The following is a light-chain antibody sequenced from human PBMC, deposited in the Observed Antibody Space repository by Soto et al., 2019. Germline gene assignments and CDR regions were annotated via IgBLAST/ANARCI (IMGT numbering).Light chain of an antibody. CDR3: QQFGRSSST. CDR1: QSVGSDY. J-gene: IGKJ5*01. V-gene: IGKV3-20*01. Sequence: VLTQSPDTLSLSPGERATLSCRASQSVGSDYLAWYQQKVGRAPRLLIYAASSRATGIADRFSGTGFGTEYNLTISRLEPEDFALYYCQQFGRSSSTFGQGTRLEIK. CDR2: AAS.